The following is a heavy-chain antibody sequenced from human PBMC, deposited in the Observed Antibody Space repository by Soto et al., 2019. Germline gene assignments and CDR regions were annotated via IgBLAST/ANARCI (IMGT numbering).Heavy chain of an antibody. CDR2: IHHGGST. D-gene: IGHD2-21*02. J-gene: IGHJ4*02. CDR1: AGSIISTNW. CDR3: ASQRYCDHDCYLFDS. Sequence: QVQLLESGPGLVKPSGTLSLTCDVSAGSIISTNWWTWVRQPPGKGLEWIGEIHHGGSTNYNPSLQSRVIISVDKSMNQFSLKLSSVTAADTAMYYCASQRYCDHDCYLFDSWGQGTLVTVSS. V-gene: IGHV4-4*02.